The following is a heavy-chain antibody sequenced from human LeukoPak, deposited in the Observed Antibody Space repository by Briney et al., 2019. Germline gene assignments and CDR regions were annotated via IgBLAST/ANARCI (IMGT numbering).Heavy chain of an antibody. J-gene: IGHJ4*02. CDR2: ISESGGNT. CDR3: ARHSTGAS. D-gene: IGHD2-15*01. Sequence: GGSLRLSCIASGFTFSSDTVAWVRQSPGKGLEWVSGISESGGNTYYIDSVKGRFTISRDNSKNTLYLQMNSLRVEDTATYYCARHSTGASWGQGTLVTVSS. V-gene: IGHV3-23*01. CDR1: GFTFSSDT.